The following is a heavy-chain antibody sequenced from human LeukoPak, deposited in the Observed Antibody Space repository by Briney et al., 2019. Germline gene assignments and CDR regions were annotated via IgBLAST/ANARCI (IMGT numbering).Heavy chain of an antibody. CDR1: GGSISSSSYY. J-gene: IGHJ6*02. CDR2: IYYSGST. Sequence: SETLSLTCTVSGGSISSSSYYWGWIRQPPGKGLEWIGSIYYSGSTYYNPSLKSRVTISVDTSKNQFSLKLSSVTAADTAVYYCARDKAPASYDYVWGSYRDYYYCGMDVWGQGTTVTVSS. V-gene: IGHV4-39*07. D-gene: IGHD3-16*02. CDR3: ARDKAPASYDYVWGSYRDYYYCGMDV.